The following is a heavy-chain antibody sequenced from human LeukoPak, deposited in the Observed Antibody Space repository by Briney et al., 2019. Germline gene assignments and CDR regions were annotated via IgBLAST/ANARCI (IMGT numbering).Heavy chain of an antibody. V-gene: IGHV4-59*08. CDR1: GGSISSYY. CDR3: ARRGGSYLYYAFDI. Sequence: SSETLSLTCTVSGGSISSYYWSWIRQPPGKGLEWIGYIYYSGSTNYNPSLKSRVTISVDTSKNQFSLKLSSVTAADTAVYYCARRGGSYLYYAFDIWGQGTMVTVSS. J-gene: IGHJ3*02. CDR2: IYYSGST. D-gene: IGHD1-26*01.